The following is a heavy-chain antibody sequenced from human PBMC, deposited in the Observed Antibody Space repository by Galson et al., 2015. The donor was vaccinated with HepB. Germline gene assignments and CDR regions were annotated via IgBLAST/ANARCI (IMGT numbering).Heavy chain of an antibody. CDR3: ARGGVPAATGSWFDP. Sequence: SVKVSCKASGGTFSSYAISWVRQAPGQGLEWMGGIIPIFGTANYAQKFQGRVTITADESTSTAYMELSSLRSEDTAVYYCARGGVPAATGSWFDPWGQGTLVTVSS. CDR2: IIPIFGTA. D-gene: IGHD2-2*01. CDR1: GGTFSSYA. J-gene: IGHJ5*02. V-gene: IGHV1-69*13.